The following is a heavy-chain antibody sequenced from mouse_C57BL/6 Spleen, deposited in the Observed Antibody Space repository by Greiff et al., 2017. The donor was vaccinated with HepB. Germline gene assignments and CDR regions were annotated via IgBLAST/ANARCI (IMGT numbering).Heavy chain of an antibody. CDR3: ARRVYYGSSYGAMDY. J-gene: IGHJ4*01. CDR2: IYPGDGDT. V-gene: IGHV1-80*01. Sequence: VKLVESGAELVKPGASVKISCKASGYAFSSYWMNWVKQRPGKGLEWIGQIYPGDGDTNYNGKFKGKATLTADKSSSTAYMQLSSLTSEDSAVYFCARRVYYGSSYGAMDYWGQRTSVTVSS. D-gene: IGHD1-1*01. CDR1: GYAFSSYW.